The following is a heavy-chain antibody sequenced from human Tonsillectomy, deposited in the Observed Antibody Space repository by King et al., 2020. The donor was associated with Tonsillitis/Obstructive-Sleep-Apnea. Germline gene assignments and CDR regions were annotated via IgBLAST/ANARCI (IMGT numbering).Heavy chain of an antibody. Sequence: LLLQESGPGLVEASETLSLTCTVSGGSISSLYWSWIRQPPGKGLEWLGYIYYSGTTNYNPSLKSRVTISVDTYKNKFSLKLNSVTAADTAVYYCARTIIATRRQWYFDLWGRGTQVTVSS. J-gene: IGHJ2*01. V-gene: IGHV4-59*11. D-gene: IGHD6-6*01. CDR3: ARTIIATRRQWYFDL. CDR2: IYYSGTT. CDR1: GGSISSLY.